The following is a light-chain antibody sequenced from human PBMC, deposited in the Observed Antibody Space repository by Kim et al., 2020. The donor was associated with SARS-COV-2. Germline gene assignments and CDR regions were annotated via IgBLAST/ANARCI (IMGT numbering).Light chain of an antibody. V-gene: IGLV1-40*01. CDR3: QSYDSSLSGWV. J-gene: IGLJ3*02. CDR1: SSNIGADYD. CDR2: SNS. Sequence: QSVLTQPPSVSGAPGQRVTISCTGSSSNIGADYDVHWYQYLPRTVPKLLIYSNSNRPSGVPDRFSASKSGTSASLAITGLQAEDEADYYCQSYDSSLSGWVFGGGTQLTVL.